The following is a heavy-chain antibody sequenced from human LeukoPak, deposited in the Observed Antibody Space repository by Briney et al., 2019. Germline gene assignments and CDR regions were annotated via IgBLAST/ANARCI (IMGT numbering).Heavy chain of an antibody. J-gene: IGHJ4*02. CDR1: GFTFSENW. Sequence: PGGSLRLSCGASGFTFSENWMSWVRQAPGKGPEWVADIKGDGSKMYYVDSVKGRFTISRDNDKNALYLQMNNLRVEDTGVYYCARDGTCLDFWGQGVLVTVSS. V-gene: IGHV3-7*01. CDR2: IKGDGSKM. CDR3: ARDGTCLDF.